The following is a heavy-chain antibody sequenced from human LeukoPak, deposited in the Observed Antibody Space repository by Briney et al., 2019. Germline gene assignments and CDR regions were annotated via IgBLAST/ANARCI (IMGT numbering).Heavy chain of an antibody. CDR1: GGTFSSYA. CDR3: ARDRVVVTKGVYYYYGMDV. CDR2: IIPIFGTA. J-gene: IGHJ6*02. V-gene: IGHV1-69*13. Sequence: SVKVSRKASGGTFSSYAISWVRQAPGQGLEWMGGIIPIFGTANYAQKFQGRVTITADESTSAAYMELSSLRSEDTAVYYCARDRVVVTKGVYYYYGMDVWGQGTTVTVSS. D-gene: IGHD3-22*01.